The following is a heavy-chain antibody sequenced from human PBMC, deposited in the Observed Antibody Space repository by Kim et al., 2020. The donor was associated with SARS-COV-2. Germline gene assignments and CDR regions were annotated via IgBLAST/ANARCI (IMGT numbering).Heavy chain of an antibody. Sequence: SETLSLTCAVSGGSISSSNWWSWVRQPPWNVLECIWEIYHSGRTNYNPSLKSRVTISVDNSKNQFSLKLSSVTAADTAVYYCARYYYDSIGGEYYFDYWGQGTLFTVSS. D-gene: IGHD3-22*01. CDR2: IYHSGRT. V-gene: IGHV4-4*02. CDR1: GGSISSSNW. CDR3: ARYYYDSIGGEYYFDY. J-gene: IGHJ4*02.